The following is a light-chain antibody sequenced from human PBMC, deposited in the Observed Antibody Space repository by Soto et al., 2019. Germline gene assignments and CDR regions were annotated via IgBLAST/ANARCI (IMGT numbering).Light chain of an antibody. CDR1: SSNIGDNY. Sequence: QSVLTQPPSASGTPGQRVTISCSGSSSNIGDNYVYWYQQHPGKAPKLMIYDVSKRPSGVPDRFSGSKSGNTASLTISGLQAEDEADYYCCSYAGSYTWVFGGGTKLTVL. J-gene: IGLJ3*02. V-gene: IGLV2-11*01. CDR2: DVS. CDR3: CSYAGSYTWV.